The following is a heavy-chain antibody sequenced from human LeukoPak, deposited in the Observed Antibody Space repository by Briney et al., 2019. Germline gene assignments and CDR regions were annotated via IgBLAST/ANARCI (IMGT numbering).Heavy chain of an antibody. V-gene: IGHV4-4*08. D-gene: IGHD6-13*01. CDR3: ARGASMGMAAAGDFDY. J-gene: IGHJ4*02. Sequence: PSETLSLTCTVSGGSISSYYWSWIRQPPGKGLEWIGRIDTSGSTNYNPSLKSRVTISVDTSKNQFSLKLSSVTAADTAVYYCARGASMGMAAAGDFDYWGQGTLVTVSS. CDR2: IDTSGST. CDR1: GGSISSYY.